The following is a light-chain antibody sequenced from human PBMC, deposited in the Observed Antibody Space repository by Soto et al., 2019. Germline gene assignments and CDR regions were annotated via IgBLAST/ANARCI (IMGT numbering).Light chain of an antibody. J-gene: IGKJ1*01. CDR2: GAS. CDR1: QSISDT. V-gene: IGKV3-15*01. Sequence: EIVMTQSPATLSVSPGGRATLSCRASQSISDTLAWYQQKPGQAPRLLIYGASTRAPGFPARFSGSGSGTDFTLTISSLQSEDFAVYYCQQYGGSVQTFGQGTKVDI. CDR3: QQYGGSVQT.